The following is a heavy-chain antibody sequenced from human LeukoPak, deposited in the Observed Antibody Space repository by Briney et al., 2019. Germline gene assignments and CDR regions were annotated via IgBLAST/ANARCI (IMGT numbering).Heavy chain of an antibody. CDR2: IYYSGST. J-gene: IGHJ5*02. CDR1: GGSISSGGYY. D-gene: IGHD3-16*01. CDR3: ARGGRLQDNWFDP. V-gene: IGHV4-31*03. Sequence: SETLFLTCTVSGGSISSGGYYWSWIRQHPGKGLEWIGYIYYSGSTYYNPSLKSRVTISVDTSKNQFSLKLSSVTAADTAVYYCARGGRLQDNWFDPWGQGTLVTVSS.